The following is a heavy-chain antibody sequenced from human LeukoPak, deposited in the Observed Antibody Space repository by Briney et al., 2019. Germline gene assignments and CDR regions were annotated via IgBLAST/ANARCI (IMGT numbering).Heavy chain of an antibody. V-gene: IGHV4-38-2*02. J-gene: IGHJ4*02. Sequence: SETLSLTCTVSGGSLSYYYWSWIRQPPGKGLEWIGRIYHSRSTYYNPSLKSRVTISVDTSKNQFSLKLSSVTAADTAVYYCARDRDYYDSSGSLDYWGQGTLVTVSS. CDR1: GGSLSYYY. CDR3: ARDRDYYDSSGSLDY. CDR2: IYHSRST. D-gene: IGHD3-22*01.